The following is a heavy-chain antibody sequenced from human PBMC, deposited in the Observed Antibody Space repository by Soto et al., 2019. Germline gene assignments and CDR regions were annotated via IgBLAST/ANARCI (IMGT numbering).Heavy chain of an antibody. Sequence: QVQLVQSGAEVKKPGSSVKVSCKASGGTFSSYTISWVRQAPGQGLEWMGRIIPILGIANYAQKFQGRVTITADKSTSTAYMELSSLRSEDTAVYYGARGDGTTGTGYWGQGTLVTVAS. CDR3: ARGDGTTGTGY. D-gene: IGHD1-1*01. V-gene: IGHV1-69*02. CDR1: GGTFSSYT. J-gene: IGHJ4*02. CDR2: IIPILGIA.